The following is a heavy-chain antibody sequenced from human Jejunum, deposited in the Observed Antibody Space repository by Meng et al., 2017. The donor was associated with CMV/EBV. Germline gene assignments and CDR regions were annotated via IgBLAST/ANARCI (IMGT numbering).Heavy chain of an antibody. CDR3: AKFGVSVLDY. J-gene: IGHJ4*02. V-gene: IGHV3-30*18. CDR1: GFTFSTPG. Sequence: SCVPSGFTFSTPGARWVRQEPGKGREWVALMSTDVRSEYYGDSVKGRFTISRDNSKNTLFLQMNSLRAEDTAVYYCAKFGVSVLDYWGQGTLVTVSS. CDR2: MSTDVRSE. D-gene: IGHD3-3*01.